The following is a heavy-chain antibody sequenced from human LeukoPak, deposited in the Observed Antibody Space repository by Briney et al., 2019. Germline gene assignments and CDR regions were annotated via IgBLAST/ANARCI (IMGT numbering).Heavy chain of an antibody. J-gene: IGHJ6*04. V-gene: IGHV1-69*01. D-gene: IGHD3-9*01. CDR3: ARDAGILTGYFFGMDV. Sequence: SVKVSCKASGGTFSSYAISWVRQAPGQALEWMGGIIPIFGTANYAQKFQGRVTITADESTSTAYMELSSLRSEDTAVYYCARDAGILTGYFFGMDVWGKGTTVTVSS. CDR2: IIPIFGTA. CDR1: GGTFSSYA.